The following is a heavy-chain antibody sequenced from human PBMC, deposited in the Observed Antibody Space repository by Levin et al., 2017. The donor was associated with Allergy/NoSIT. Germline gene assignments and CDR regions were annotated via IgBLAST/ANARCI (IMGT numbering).Heavy chain of an antibody. J-gene: IGHJ4*02. D-gene: IGHD6-19*01. V-gene: IGHV3-30-3*01. Sequence: GESLKISCAASGFTFSSYAMHWVRQAPGKGLEWVAVISYDGSNKYYADSVKGRFTISRDNSKNTLYLQMNSLRAEDTAVYYCARDLVGVSSGWNDYWGQGTLVTVSS. CDR3: ARDLVGVSSGWNDY. CDR1: GFTFSSYA. CDR2: ISYDGSNK.